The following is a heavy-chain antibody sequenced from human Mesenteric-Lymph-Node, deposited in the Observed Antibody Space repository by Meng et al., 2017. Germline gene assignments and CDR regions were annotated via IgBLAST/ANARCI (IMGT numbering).Heavy chain of an antibody. J-gene: IGHJ3*02. CDR3: ARDYGDTAGDAFDI. CDR2: INPNSGGT. Sequence: ASVKVSCKASGGTFSSYAISWVRQAPGQGLAWMGWINPNSGGTNYAQKFQGRVTMTRDTSISTAYMELSRLRSDDTAVYYCARDYGDTAGDAFDIWGQGTMVTVSS. D-gene: IGHD4-17*01. V-gene: IGHV1-2*02. CDR1: GGTFSSYA.